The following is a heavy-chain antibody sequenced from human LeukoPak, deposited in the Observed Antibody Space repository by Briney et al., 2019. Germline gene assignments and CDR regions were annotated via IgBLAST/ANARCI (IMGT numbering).Heavy chain of an antibody. Sequence: PGGSLRLSCAASGFTFSSYAMSWVRQAPGKGLEWVSYISSSGGSIYYADSVKGRFTISRDNAKNSLYLQMNSLRAEDTAVYYCARCGREDIIPYYYGMDVWGQGTTVTVSS. CDR1: GFTFSSYA. CDR3: ARCGREDIIPYYYGMDV. V-gene: IGHV3-48*04. CDR2: ISSSGGSI. D-gene: IGHD3-10*01. J-gene: IGHJ6*02.